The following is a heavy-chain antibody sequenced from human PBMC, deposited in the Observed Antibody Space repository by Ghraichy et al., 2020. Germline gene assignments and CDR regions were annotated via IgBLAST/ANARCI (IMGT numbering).Heavy chain of an antibody. CDR3: ARDSSRMTTGNLWDFDY. CDR2: IWYDGSNK. Sequence: GGSLRLSCAASGFTFSSYGMHWVRQAPGKGLEWVAVIWYDGSNKYYADSVKGRFTISRDNSKNTLYLQMNSLRAEDTAVYYCARDSSRMTTGNLWDFDYWGQGTLVTVSS. CDR1: GFTFSSYG. V-gene: IGHV3-33*01. J-gene: IGHJ4*02. D-gene: IGHD4-11*01.